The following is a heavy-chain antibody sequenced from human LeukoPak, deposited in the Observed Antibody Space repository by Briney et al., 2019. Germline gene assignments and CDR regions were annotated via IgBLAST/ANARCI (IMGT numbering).Heavy chain of an antibody. CDR2: IKQDGSEK. CDR3: ARASTDYYDSSGYYYSGAFDI. J-gene: IGHJ3*02. D-gene: IGHD3-22*01. CDR1: GFTVSSNY. V-gene: IGHV3-7*01. Sequence: PGGSLRLSCAASGFTVSSNYMSWVRQAPGKGLEWVANIKQDGSEKYYVDSVKGRLTISRDNAKNSLYLQMNGLRAEDTAVYYCARASTDYYDSSGYYYSGAFDIWGQGTMVTVSS.